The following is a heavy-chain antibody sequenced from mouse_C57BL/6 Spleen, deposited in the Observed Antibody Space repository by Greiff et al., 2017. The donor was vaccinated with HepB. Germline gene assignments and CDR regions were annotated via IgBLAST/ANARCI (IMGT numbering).Heavy chain of an antibody. Sequence: QVQLQQPGAELVKPGASVKLSCKASGYTFTSYWMHWVKQRPGQGLEWIGMIHPNSGSTNYNEKFKSKATLTVDKSSSTAYMQLGSLTSEDSAVYYCARKDYDNAMDYWGQGTSVTVSS. D-gene: IGHD2-4*01. CDR2: IHPNSGST. V-gene: IGHV1-64*01. J-gene: IGHJ4*01. CDR1: GYTFTSYW. CDR3: ARKDYDNAMDY.